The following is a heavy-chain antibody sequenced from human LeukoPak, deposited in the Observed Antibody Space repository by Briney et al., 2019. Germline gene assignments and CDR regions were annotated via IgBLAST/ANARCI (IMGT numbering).Heavy chain of an antibody. CDR1: GFTFSSYW. V-gene: IGHV3-7*03. J-gene: IGHJ4*02. CDR3: AKQNSGYDFYYFDY. CDR2: IKEDGSEK. D-gene: IGHD5-12*01. Sequence: GGSLRLSCAASGFTFSSYWMSWVRQAPGKGLEWVANIKEDGSEKYYVDSVKGRFTISRDNSKNTLYLQMNSLRAEDTAVYYCAKQNSGYDFYYFDYWGQGTLVTVSS.